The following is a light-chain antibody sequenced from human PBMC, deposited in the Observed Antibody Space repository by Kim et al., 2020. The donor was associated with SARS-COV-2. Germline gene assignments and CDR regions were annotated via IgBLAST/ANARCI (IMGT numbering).Light chain of an antibody. J-gene: IGLJ2*01. CDR2: QDT. CDR3: PAWDSPYVV. Sequence: SYELTQPPSVSVSPGQTPSIRCSGDKLANKYVWWYQQRPGQSPVLVMYQDTKRPSWIPARFSGSNSGNTATLTISGTQPLDEPAYDCPAWDSPYVVFGRG. V-gene: IGLV3-1*01. CDR1: KLANKY.